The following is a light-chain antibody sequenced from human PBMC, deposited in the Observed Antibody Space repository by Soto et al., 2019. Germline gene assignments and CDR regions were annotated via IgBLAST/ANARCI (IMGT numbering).Light chain of an antibody. CDR1: TSNTGNNY. J-gene: IGLJ1*01. CDR3: ATWDDSLSVP. CDR2: RND. V-gene: IGLV1-47*01. Sequence: QSVLTQPPSASGTPGQRVTISCSGSTSNTGNNYVYWYQQRPGTATKLLIYRNDKRLSGAPDRFSGSKSGTSASLVISGLRCEDEADYYCATWDDSLSVPFGTGTKVTVL.